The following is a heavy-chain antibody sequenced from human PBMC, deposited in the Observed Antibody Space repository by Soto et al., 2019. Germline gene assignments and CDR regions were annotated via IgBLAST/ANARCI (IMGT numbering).Heavy chain of an antibody. D-gene: IGHD3-10*01. CDR1: GFTFDDYA. CDR2: ISWNSGSI. CDR3: AKGEPPFMVRGASFDY. V-gene: IGHV3-9*01. Sequence: GGSLRLSCAASGFTFDDYAMHWVRQAPGKGLEWVSGISWNSGSIGYADSVKGRFTISRDNAKNSLYLQMNSLRAEDTALYYCAKGEPPFMVRGASFDYWGQGTLVTVSS. J-gene: IGHJ4*02.